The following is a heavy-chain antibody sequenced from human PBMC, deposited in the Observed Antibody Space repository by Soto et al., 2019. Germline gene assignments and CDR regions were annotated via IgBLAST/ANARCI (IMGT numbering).Heavy chain of an antibody. D-gene: IGHD3-22*01. Sequence: GGSLRLSCAASGFTFSSYWMSWVRQAPGKGLEWVANIKQDGSEKYYVDSVKGRFTISRDNAKNSLYLQMNSLRAEDTAVYYCARDWNYYDSSGYLFQGAFDIWGQGTVVTVSS. CDR3: ARDWNYYDSSGYLFQGAFDI. V-gene: IGHV3-7*05. CDR2: IKQDGSEK. J-gene: IGHJ3*02. CDR1: GFTFSSYW.